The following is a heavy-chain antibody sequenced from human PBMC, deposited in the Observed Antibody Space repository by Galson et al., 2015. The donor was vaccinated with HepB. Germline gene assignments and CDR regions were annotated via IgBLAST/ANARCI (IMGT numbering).Heavy chain of an antibody. Sequence: SLRLSCAASGFSFSDAWMSWVRQAPGKGLEWVGRIKDKHDGGTDYAAPVKDRFSISRDDSKNTLYLQMNSLRIEDTAVYYCATSRGSGGYEFRFQWGQGTLVTVSS. D-gene: IGHD2-15*01. CDR1: GFSFSDAW. J-gene: IGHJ1*01. CDR2: IKDKHDGGT. CDR3: ATSRGSGGYEFRFQ. V-gene: IGHV3-15*01.